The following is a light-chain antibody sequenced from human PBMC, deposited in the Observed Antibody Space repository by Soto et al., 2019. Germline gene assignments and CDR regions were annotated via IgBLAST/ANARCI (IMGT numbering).Light chain of an antibody. CDR3: QQYGSAPPVT. Sequence: VVTPPSGPLPVSPAARAPLSCRDSQSVSSSYLAWCQQKPGQAPRLLIYGACSRATGIPDRFSGSGSGTDFTLTISRLEPEDFAVYYCQQYGSAPPVTFGGGTKVDIK. J-gene: IGKJ4*01. CDR2: GAC. V-gene: IGKV3-20*01. CDR1: QSVSSSY.